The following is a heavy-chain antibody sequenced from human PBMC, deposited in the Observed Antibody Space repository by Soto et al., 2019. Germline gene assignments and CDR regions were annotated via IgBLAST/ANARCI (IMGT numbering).Heavy chain of an antibody. Sequence: ASVNVSFKASGYTFTSYTMHWVRQAPGQRLEWMGWINAGNGNTKYSQKFQGRVTITRDTSASTAYMELSSLRSEDTAVYYCASRCTSCYLASRGMDVWGQGTTVTVSS. CDR3: ASRCTSCYLASRGMDV. V-gene: IGHV1-3*01. D-gene: IGHD2-2*01. J-gene: IGHJ6*02. CDR1: GYTFTSYT. CDR2: INAGNGNT.